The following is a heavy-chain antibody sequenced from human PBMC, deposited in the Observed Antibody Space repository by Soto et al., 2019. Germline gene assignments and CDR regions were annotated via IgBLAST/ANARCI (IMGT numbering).Heavy chain of an antibody. V-gene: IGHV4-34*01. Sequence: SETLSLTCAVYGGSFSGYYWSRIRQPPGKGLEWIGEINHSGSTNYNPSLKSRVTISVDTSKNQFSLKLSSVTAADTAVYYCARADMVRGFDYWGQGTLVTVSS. D-gene: IGHD3-10*01. CDR3: ARADMVRGFDY. CDR2: INHSGST. CDR1: GGSFSGYY. J-gene: IGHJ4*02.